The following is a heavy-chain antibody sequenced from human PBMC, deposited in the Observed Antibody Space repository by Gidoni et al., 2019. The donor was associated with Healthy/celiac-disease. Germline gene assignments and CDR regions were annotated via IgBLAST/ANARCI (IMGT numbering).Heavy chain of an antibody. J-gene: IGHJ6*02. Sequence: EVQLVQSGAEVKKPGESLRISCKGSGYSFTSYWISWVRQMPGKGLEWMGRIDPSDSYTNYSPSFQGHVTISADKSISTAYLQWSSLKASDTAMYYCASPSKTGYYYYGMDVWGQGTTVTVSS. CDR2: IDPSDSYT. CDR3: ASPSKTGYYYYGMDV. CDR1: GYSFTSYW. V-gene: IGHV5-10-1*03.